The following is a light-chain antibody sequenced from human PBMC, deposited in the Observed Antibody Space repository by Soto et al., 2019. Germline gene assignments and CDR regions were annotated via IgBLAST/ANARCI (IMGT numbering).Light chain of an antibody. CDR1: QSVYNN. CDR2: GAS. Sequence: EIVLTQSPATLSMSPGERAALSCRASQSVYNNLALYQQKPGQAPRLLIYGASTRATGIPARFSGSGSGTKFTLTISSLQSEDFAVYFCQQYNNWPPSTFGPGTKVDIK. J-gene: IGKJ3*01. CDR3: QQYNNWPPST. V-gene: IGKV3-15*01.